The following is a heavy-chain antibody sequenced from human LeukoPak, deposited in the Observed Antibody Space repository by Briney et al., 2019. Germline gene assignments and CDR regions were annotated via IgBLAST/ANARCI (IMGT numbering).Heavy chain of an antibody. Sequence: ASVKVSCKASGYTFTSYGISWVRQAPGQGLEWMGWISAYNGNTNYAQKLQGRVTMTTGTSTSTAYMELRSLRSDDTAVYYCARDTVVPAAIPKFDHWGQGTLVTVSS. J-gene: IGHJ5*02. CDR3: ARDTVVPAAIPKFDH. D-gene: IGHD2-2*01. CDR1: GYTFTSYG. CDR2: ISAYNGNT. V-gene: IGHV1-18*01.